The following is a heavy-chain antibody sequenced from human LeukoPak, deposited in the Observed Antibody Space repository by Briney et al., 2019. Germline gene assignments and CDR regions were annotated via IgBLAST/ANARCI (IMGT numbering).Heavy chain of an antibody. CDR2: INPNSGGT. Sequence: ASVRVFCKASGYTFTGYYMHWVPHAPGQGLEWMGWINPNSGGTNYAQKFQGRVTMTRGTSISTAYMELSRLRSDDTAVYYCARGAKWLSSRWGQGTLVTVSS. CDR1: GYTFTGYY. V-gene: IGHV1-2*02. J-gene: IGHJ4*02. CDR3: ARGAKWLSSR. D-gene: IGHD3-22*01.